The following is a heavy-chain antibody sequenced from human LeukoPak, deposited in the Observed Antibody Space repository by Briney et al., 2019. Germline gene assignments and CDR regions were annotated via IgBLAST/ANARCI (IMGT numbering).Heavy chain of an antibody. CDR3: TRDHGGGYSNLYYYYYYMGV. V-gene: IGHV3-49*04. CDR1: GFTFGDYA. D-gene: IGHD4-11*01. J-gene: IGHJ6*03. CDR2: IRSKAYGGTT. Sequence: GGSLRLSCTASGFTFGDYAMSWVRQAPGKGLEWVGFIRSKAYGGTTEYAASVKGRFTISRDDSKSIAYLQMNSLKTEDTAVYYCTRDHGGGYSNLYYYYYYMGVWGKGTTVTVSS.